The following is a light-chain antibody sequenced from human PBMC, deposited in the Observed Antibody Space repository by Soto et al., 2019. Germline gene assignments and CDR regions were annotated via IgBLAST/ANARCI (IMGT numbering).Light chain of an antibody. Sequence: EIVFTQSPCTLSLSPGERASLSCRASQSVGSSHLAWYQQRPGQAPRLLIYGASIRAAGIPDRFSGSGSGTDFTLTISRLEPEDFAVYYCQQYGSAPVTFGQGTRLEIK. J-gene: IGKJ5*01. CDR1: QSVGSSH. V-gene: IGKV3-20*01. CDR3: QQYGSAPVT. CDR2: GAS.